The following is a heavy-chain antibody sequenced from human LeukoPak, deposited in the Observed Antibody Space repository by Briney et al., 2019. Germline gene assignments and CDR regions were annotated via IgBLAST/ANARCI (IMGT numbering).Heavy chain of an antibody. V-gene: IGHV5-51*01. CDR1: GYTFTTYW. Sequence: PGGSLQISCKGSGYTFTTYWIAWVRQMPGKGLEWMGIIYPGDSDTRYSPSFQGQVTISADKSISTACLQWSSLKASDAAMYYCARHVGVGATSNFDYWGQGTLVTVSS. CDR3: ARHVGVGATSNFDY. J-gene: IGHJ4*02. D-gene: IGHD1-26*01. CDR2: IYPGDSDT.